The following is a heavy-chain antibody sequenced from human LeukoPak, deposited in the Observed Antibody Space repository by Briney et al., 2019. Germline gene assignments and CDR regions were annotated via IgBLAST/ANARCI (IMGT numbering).Heavy chain of an antibody. D-gene: IGHD3-22*01. CDR3: ARHYDSNSYGPGY. V-gene: IGHV3-30-3*01. CDR1: GFTFSSYA. CDR2: ISYDGSNK. Sequence: GRSLRLSCAASGFTFSSYAMHWVRQAPGKGLEWVAVISYDGSNKYYADSVKGRFPTSRDNAKNSLYLQMNSLRAEDTAVYYCARHYDSNSYGPGYWGQGTLVTVSS. J-gene: IGHJ4*01.